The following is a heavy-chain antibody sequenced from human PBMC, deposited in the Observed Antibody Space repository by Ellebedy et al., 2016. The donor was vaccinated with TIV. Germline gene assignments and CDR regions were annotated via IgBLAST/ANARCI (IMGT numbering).Heavy chain of an antibody. CDR3: VGFGVFNL. CDR2: IKTDGSET. J-gene: IGHJ5*02. CDR1: GFSFSNFW. D-gene: IGHD3-3*01. Sequence: GESLKISCAAWGFSFSNFWMSWVRQAPGKRLEWVAHIKTDGSETYYVDSVKGRFTISRENAKNELFLQMDGLRVDDSAVYYCVGFGVFNLWGQGAPVTVSS. V-gene: IGHV3-7*01.